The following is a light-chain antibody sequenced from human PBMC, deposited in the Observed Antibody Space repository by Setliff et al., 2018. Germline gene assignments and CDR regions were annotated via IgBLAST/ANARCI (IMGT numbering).Light chain of an antibody. CDR1: NIGAKS. J-gene: IGLJ1*01. CDR2: DDT. CDR3: QVWNSETYPYV. Sequence: SYELTQPPSVSVAPGRTARIPCGGANIGAKSVHWYQHRAGQAPVLVVYDDTDRPSGIPERFSGSNSGNTATLTISRVEAGDEADYYCQVWNSETYPYVFGSETKVTVL. V-gene: IGLV3-21*03.